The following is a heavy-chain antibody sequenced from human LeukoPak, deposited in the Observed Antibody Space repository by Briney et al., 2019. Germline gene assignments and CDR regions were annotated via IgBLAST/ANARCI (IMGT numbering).Heavy chain of an antibody. CDR3: AKDPDRSQWLGACDY. CDR1: GFTFSSYA. V-gene: IGHV3-23*01. D-gene: IGHD6-19*01. J-gene: IGHJ4*02. Sequence: PGGSLRLSCAASGFTFSSYAMSWVRQAPGKGLEWVSAISGSGGSTYYADSVKGRFTISRDNSKNTLYLQMNSLRAEDTAVYYCAKDPDRSQWLGACDYWGQGTLVTVSS. CDR2: ISGSGGST.